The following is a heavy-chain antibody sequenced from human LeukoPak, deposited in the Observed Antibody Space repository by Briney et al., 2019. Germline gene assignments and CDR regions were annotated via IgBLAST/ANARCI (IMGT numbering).Heavy chain of an antibody. CDR2: IIPIFGTA. D-gene: IGHD6-13*01. CDR1: GYTFTSYA. CDR3: ARGQQQLYYYYMDV. V-gene: IGHV1-69*06. J-gene: IGHJ6*03. Sequence: GASVKVSCKASGYTFTSYAISWVRQAPGQGLEWMGGIIPIFGTANYAQKFQGRVTITADKSTSTAYMELSSLRSEDTAVYYCARGQQQLYYYYMDVWGKGTTVTVSS.